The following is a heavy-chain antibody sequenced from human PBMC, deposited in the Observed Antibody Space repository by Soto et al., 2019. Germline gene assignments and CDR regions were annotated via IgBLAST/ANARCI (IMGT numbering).Heavy chain of an antibody. J-gene: IGHJ4*02. Sequence: QVQLVQSGAEVKKPGASVKVSCKAAGYTFTGYYMHWVRQAPGQGLEWMGWINPNSGGTNYSQKFQGWVTMTRDTSISTAYMELSRLRSDDTAVYYCARVGSSCWQYFDYWGQGTLVTVSS. D-gene: IGHD6-19*01. CDR2: INPNSGGT. V-gene: IGHV1-2*04. CDR3: ARVGSSCWQYFDY. CDR1: GYTFTGYY.